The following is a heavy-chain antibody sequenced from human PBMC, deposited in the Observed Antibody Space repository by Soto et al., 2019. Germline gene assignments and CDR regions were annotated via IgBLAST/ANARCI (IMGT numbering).Heavy chain of an antibody. CDR3: ARTAWHFFDS. Sequence: SETLSLTCTVSGCSINSGGYYWSWIRQHPGKGLEWIGYIYYSGSTFYNPSLKSRITISSDTSKNQFSLKLNSVTAADTAVYYCARTAWHFFDSWGQGTLVTVSS. V-gene: IGHV4-31*03. J-gene: IGHJ4*02. CDR2: IYYSGST. CDR1: GCSINSGGYY. D-gene: IGHD3-3*02.